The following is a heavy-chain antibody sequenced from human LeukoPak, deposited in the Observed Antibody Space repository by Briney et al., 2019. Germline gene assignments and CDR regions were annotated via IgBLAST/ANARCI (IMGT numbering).Heavy chain of an antibody. CDR1: GGSISSGGYS. V-gene: IGHV4-39*01. D-gene: IGHD3-16*01. J-gene: IGHJ6*02. Sequence: PSETLSLTCAVSGGSISSGGYSWSWIRQPPGKGLEWIGSIYYSGSTYYNPSLKSRVTISVDTSKNQFSLKLSSVTAADTAVYYCARLRLELARYYYYYYGMDVWGQGTTVTVSS. CDR3: ARLRLELARYYYYYYGMDV. CDR2: IYYSGST.